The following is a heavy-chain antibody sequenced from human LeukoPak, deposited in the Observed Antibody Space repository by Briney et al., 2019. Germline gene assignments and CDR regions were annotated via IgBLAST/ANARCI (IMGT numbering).Heavy chain of an antibody. V-gene: IGHV3-7*01. D-gene: IGHD2/OR15-2a*01. CDR1: KFTFSNYW. CDR3: ARELSLSSSRHLDY. Sequence: PGGSLRLSCAASKFTFSNYWMSWVRQAPGKGLEWVANIKQDGNEKYYVDSVKGRFTISRDNAKNSLYLQMNSLRAEDTAVYYCARELSLSSSRHLDYWGQGTLVTVSS. CDR2: IKQDGNEK. J-gene: IGHJ4*02.